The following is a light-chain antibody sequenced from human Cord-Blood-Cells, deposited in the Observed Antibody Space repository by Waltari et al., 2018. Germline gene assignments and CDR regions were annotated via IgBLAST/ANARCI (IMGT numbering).Light chain of an antibody. CDR3: QQYGSSPTT. Sequence: EIVLTQSPGTLSLSPGERATLSCRASQSVSSSYLAWYQQNPGQAPRLLSYGASSRATCIPDRFSGSGSGTDFTLTISRLEPGDFAVYYCQQYGSSPTTFGGGTKVEIK. CDR2: GAS. CDR1: QSVSSSY. V-gene: IGKV3-20*01. J-gene: IGKJ4*01.